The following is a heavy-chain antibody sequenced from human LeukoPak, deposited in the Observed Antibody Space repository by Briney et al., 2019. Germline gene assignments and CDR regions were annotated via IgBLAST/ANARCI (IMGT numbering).Heavy chain of an antibody. J-gene: IGHJ4*02. CDR1: GYTFTSYA. CDR2: ISYDGSNK. Sequence: SCKASGYTFTSYAMHWVRQAPGKGLEWVTVISYDGSNKYYADSVKGRFTISRDNSKNTLYLQMNSLRAEDTAVYYCARAQQGVVVPAADDYWGQGTLVTVSS. D-gene: IGHD2-2*01. CDR3: ARAQQGVVVPAADDY. V-gene: IGHV3-30-3*01.